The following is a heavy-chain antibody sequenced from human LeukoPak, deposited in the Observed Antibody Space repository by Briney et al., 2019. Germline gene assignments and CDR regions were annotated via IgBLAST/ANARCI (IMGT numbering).Heavy chain of an antibody. Sequence: SETLSLTCAVSGASINDFYWTWIRQPPGKGLEWIGYVYYGGSTNYNPSLKSRVTISVDTSKNQFSLKLSSVTAADTAVYYCARDHRNYDFRSGYHAFDIWGQGTMVTVS. CDR2: VYYGGST. CDR1: GASINDFY. V-gene: IGHV4-59*01. J-gene: IGHJ3*02. CDR3: ARDHRNYDFRSGYHAFDI. D-gene: IGHD3-3*01.